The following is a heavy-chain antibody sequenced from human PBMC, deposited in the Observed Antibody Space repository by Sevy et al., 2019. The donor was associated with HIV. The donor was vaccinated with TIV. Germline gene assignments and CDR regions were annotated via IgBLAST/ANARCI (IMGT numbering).Heavy chain of an antibody. V-gene: IGHV3-33*01. CDR1: GFSLSGFG. CDR2: MWVDGRNK. CDR3: ARELGPFAGFDI. Sequence: GGSLRLSCAASGFSLSGFGMQWVRQAPGKGLEWVAVMWVDGRNKFYAESVKGRFIISRDNSKNTMYLQMNSLTAEDTAVYYCARELGPFAGFDIWGRGTKVTVSS. D-gene: IGHD7-27*01. J-gene: IGHJ3*02.